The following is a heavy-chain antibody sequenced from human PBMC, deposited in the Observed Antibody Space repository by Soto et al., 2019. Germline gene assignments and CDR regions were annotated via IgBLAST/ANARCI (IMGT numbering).Heavy chain of an antibody. D-gene: IGHD3-9*01. CDR3: ARGRYFDWLSHYYYYMDV. Sequence: SETLSLTCTVSGGSISSYYWSWIRQPPGKGLEWIGYIYYSGSTNYNPSLKSRVTISVDTSKNQFSLKLSSVTAADTAVYYCARGRYFDWLSHYYYYMDVWGKGTTVTVSS. J-gene: IGHJ6*03. CDR1: GGSISSYY. V-gene: IGHV4-59*01. CDR2: IYYSGST.